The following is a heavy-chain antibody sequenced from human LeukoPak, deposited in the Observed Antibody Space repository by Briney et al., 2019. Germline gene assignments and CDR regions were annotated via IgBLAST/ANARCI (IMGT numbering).Heavy chain of an antibody. CDR1: GGSISSYY. CDR3: ARERSKRITIFGVVLNWFDP. J-gene: IGHJ5*02. Sequence: TSETLSLTCTVSGGSISSYYWSWIRQPAGKGLGWIGRIYTSGSTNYNPSLKSRVTMSVDTSKNQFSLKLSSVTAADTAVYYCARERSKRITIFGVVLNWFDPWGQGTLVTVSS. D-gene: IGHD3-3*01. V-gene: IGHV4-4*07. CDR2: IYTSGST.